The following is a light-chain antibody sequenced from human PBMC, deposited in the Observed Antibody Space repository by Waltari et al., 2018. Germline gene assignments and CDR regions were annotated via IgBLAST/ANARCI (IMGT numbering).Light chain of an antibody. CDR2: GNY. Sequence: QSVLTQPPSVSGTPGQRVTISCSGSTSNIGAGHDVHWYQHLPGTAPKLLIYGNYNRPSGFPDRFPGSKSGPSASLAITGLQADDEADYFCQSFDNMLSGGVVFGGGTKLAVL. J-gene: IGLJ2*01. CDR1: TSNIGAGHD. V-gene: IGLV1-40*01. CDR3: QSFDNMLSGGVV.